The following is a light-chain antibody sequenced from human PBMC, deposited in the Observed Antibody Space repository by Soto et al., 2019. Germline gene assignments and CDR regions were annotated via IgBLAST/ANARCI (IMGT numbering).Light chain of an antibody. V-gene: IGKV3D-15*01. CDR3: QQYGSSYLYT. CDR2: GAS. CDR1: QSVDRN. J-gene: IGKJ2*01. Sequence: EIVMTQSPGTLSVSTEEGATLSCRASQSVDRNLAWYQQKPGQAPRLLIYGASTRPTGIPDRFSGSGSGTEFSLTISSLQSEDFAVYYCQQYGSSYLYTFGQGTKVEIK.